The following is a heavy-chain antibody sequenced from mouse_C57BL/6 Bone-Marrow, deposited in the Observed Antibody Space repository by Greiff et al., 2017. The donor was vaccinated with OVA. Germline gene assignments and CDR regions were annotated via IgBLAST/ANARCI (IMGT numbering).Heavy chain of an antibody. CDR3: ARGGAGGTYAMDY. CDR2: ISSGSSTT. D-gene: IGHD2-14*01. Sequence: EVKLVESGGGLVKPGGSLKLSCAASGFTFSDYGMHWVRQAPEKGLEWVAYISSGSSTTYYAETVKGRFTISRDNAKNTLFLQMTSLRSEDTAMYYCARGGAGGTYAMDYWGQGTSVTVSS. V-gene: IGHV5-17*01. J-gene: IGHJ4*01. CDR1: GFTFSDYG.